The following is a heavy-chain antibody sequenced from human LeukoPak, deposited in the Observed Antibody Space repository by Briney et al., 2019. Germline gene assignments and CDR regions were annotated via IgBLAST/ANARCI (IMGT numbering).Heavy chain of an antibody. CDR2: INHSGST. D-gene: IGHD3-10*01. V-gene: IGHV4-34*01. CDR1: GGSFSGYY. CDR3: ARGRVTMVRGVCLDY. Sequence: SETLSLTCAVYGGSFSGYYWSWIRQPPGKGLEWIGEINHSGSTNYNPSLKSRVTISVDTSKNQFSLKLSSVTAADTAVYYCARGRVTMVRGVCLDYWGQETLVTVSS. J-gene: IGHJ4*02.